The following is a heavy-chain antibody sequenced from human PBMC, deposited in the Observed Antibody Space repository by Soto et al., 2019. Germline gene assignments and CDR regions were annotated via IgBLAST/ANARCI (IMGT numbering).Heavy chain of an antibody. CDR2: IYHSGST. V-gene: IGHV4-30-2*01. J-gene: IGHJ6*02. CDR3: ARDPPLITVYDSRAYGMDV. Sequence: PSETLSLTCAVSGGSISSGGYSWSWIRQPPGKGLEWIGYIYHSGSTYYNPSLKSRVTISVDRSKNQFSLKLSSVTAEDTAVYYCARDPPLITVYDSRAYGMDVWGQGTTVTVSS. D-gene: IGHD3-22*01. CDR1: GGSISSGGYS.